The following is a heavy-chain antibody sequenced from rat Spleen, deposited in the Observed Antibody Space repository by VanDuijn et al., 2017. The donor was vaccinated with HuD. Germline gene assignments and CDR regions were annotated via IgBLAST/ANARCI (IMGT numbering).Heavy chain of an antibody. V-gene: IGHV5-25*01. J-gene: IGHJ4*01. Sequence: EMQLVESGGGLVQPGRSLKLSCAASGFTFSNHDMAWVRQAPTKGLEWVASISTGGGNTYYRDSVKGRFTISRDNAKSTLYLQMDSLRSEDTATYYCARQKGYGYNYVDVMDAWGQGASVTVSS. CDR2: ISTGGGNT. CDR3: ARQKGYGYNYVDVMDA. CDR1: GFTFSNHD. D-gene: IGHD1-9*01.